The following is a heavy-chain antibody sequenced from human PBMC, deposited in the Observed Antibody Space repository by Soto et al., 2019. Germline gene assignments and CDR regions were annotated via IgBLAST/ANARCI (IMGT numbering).Heavy chain of an antibody. V-gene: IGHV4-34*01. CDR3: ARSPVLIVVEDAFDI. CDR2: INHSGST. Sequence: SETLSLTCAVYGGSFSGYYWSWIRQPPGKGLEWIGEINHSGSTNYNPSLKSRVTISVDTSKNQFSLKLSSVTAADTAVYYCARSPVLIVVEDAFDIWGQGTMVTVSS. J-gene: IGHJ3*02. D-gene: IGHD3-22*01. CDR1: GGSFSGYY.